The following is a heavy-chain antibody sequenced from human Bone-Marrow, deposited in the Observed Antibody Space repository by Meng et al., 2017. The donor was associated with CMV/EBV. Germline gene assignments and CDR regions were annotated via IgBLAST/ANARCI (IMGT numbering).Heavy chain of an antibody. CDR2: ISYDGSNK. CDR3: AKGDVLLWFGKGYYGMDV. J-gene: IGHJ6*02. V-gene: IGHV3-30*04. CDR1: GFTFSSYA. D-gene: IGHD3-10*01. Sequence: GESLKISCAASGFTFSSYAMHWVRQAPGKGLEWVAVISYDGSNKYYADSVKGRFTISRDNSKNTLYLQMTSLRAEDTAVYYCAKGDVLLWFGKGYYGMDVWGQGTTVTGSS.